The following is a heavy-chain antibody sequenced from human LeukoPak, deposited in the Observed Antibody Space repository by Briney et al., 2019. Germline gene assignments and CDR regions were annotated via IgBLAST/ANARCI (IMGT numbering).Heavy chain of an antibody. CDR1: RYTFTSNY. J-gene: IGHJ5*02. V-gene: IGHV1-46*01. Sequence: ASVKVSCKAFRYTFTSNYMHWVRQAPGQGPEWMGVISPSGGSTTYAQKFQGGVPLTRDMSTSTDYLELSSLRSEDTAVYYCARDNSVRDEAWWFNPWGQGTLVTVSS. CDR2: ISPSGGST. CDR3: ARDNSVRDEAWWFNP. D-gene: IGHD5-24*01.